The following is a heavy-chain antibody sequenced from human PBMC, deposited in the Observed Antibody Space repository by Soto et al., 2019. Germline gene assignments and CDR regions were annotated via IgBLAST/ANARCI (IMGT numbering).Heavy chain of an antibody. J-gene: IGHJ4*02. D-gene: IGHD3-22*01. V-gene: IGHV4-34*01. CDR1: GGSFSGYY. CDR2: INHSGST. Sequence: SETLSLTCAVYGGSFSGYYWSWIRQPPGKGLEWIGEINHSGSTNYNPSLKSRVTISVDTSKNQFSLKLSSVTAADTAVYYCARTYYYDSSGYYFDYWGQGTLVTVSS. CDR3: ARTYYYDSSGYYFDY.